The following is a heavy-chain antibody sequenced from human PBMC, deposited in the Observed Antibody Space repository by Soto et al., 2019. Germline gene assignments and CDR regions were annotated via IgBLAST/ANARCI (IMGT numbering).Heavy chain of an antibody. CDR1: GYTFTNYG. Sequence: QVQLVQSGAEVKEPGASVKVSCKTSGYTFTNYGISWVRQAPGQGLEWMGCINPYNGNTYYAQKVQGRVTMTTDTSTSTAYVELTSLRSDDTAVYYCARIPLDASGRYYSYYLDSWCQGTLVTVSS. J-gene: IGHJ4*02. D-gene: IGHD2-15*01. CDR2: INPYNGNT. CDR3: ARIPLDASGRYYSYYLDS. V-gene: IGHV1-18*01.